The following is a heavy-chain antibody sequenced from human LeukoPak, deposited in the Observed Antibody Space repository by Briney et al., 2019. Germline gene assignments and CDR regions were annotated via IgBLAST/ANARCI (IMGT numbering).Heavy chain of an antibody. D-gene: IGHD4/OR15-4a*01. Sequence: SSETLSLTCTVSGGSISSYYWSWIRQPAGKGLEWIGLISTSGSHKYNPSLKSRVTMSIDTSKNRFSLKLSSATAADTAVYYCARDLTTPPYNWFDPWGQGMLVTVSS. V-gene: IGHV4-4*07. CDR2: ISTSGSH. CDR3: ARDLTTPPYNWFDP. J-gene: IGHJ5*02. CDR1: GGSISSYY.